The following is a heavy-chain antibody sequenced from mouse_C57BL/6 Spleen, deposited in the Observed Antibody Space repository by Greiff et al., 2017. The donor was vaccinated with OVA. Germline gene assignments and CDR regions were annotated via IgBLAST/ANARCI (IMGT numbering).Heavy chain of an antibody. CDR3: ARDRGDYDEGGFDY. Sequence: EVQLVESEGGLVQPGSSMKLSCTASGFTFSDYYMAWVRQVPEKGLEWVANINYDGSSTYYLDSLKSRFIISRDNAKNILYLQMSSLKSEDTATYYCARDRGDYDEGGFDYWGQGTTLTVSS. CDR2: INYDGSST. D-gene: IGHD2-4*01. V-gene: IGHV5-16*01. CDR1: GFTFSDYY. J-gene: IGHJ2*01.